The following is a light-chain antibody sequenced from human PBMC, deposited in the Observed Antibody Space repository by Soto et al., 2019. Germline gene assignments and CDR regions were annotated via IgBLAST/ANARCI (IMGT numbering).Light chain of an antibody. CDR3: QQYNSYST. V-gene: IGKV1-33*01. CDR1: QDISNY. CDR2: DAS. J-gene: IGKJ1*01. Sequence: DIQMTQSPSSLSASVGDRFTITCQASQDISNYLNWYQQKLGKAPKLLIYDASNLETGVPSRFSGSGSGTDFTFTISSLQPEDIATYYCQQYNSYSTFGQGTKVDI.